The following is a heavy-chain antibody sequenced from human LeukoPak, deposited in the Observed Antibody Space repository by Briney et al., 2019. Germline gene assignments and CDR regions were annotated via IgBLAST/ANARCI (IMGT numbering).Heavy chain of an antibody. J-gene: IGHJ4*02. V-gene: IGHV4-59*08. CDR1: GGSFSSYY. Sequence: SETLSLTCAVYGGSFSSYYWSWIRQPPGKGLEWIAFIYYSGSASYNPSLKSRVTISVDTSKNQFSLRLSSVTAADTAVYYCARHFVTYPHYFDYWGQGTLVTVSS. D-gene: IGHD2-21*01. CDR2: IYYSGSA. CDR3: ARHFVTYPHYFDY.